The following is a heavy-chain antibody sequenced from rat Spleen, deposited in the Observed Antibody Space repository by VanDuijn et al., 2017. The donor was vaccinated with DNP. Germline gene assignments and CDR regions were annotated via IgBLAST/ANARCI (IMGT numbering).Heavy chain of an antibody. CDR1: GFSFSDYD. V-gene: IGHV5-20*01. CDR2: ITNSGGSI. J-gene: IGHJ2*01. D-gene: IGHD1-1*01. Sequence: EVQLVESGGGLVQPGRSLKLSCVASGFSFSDYDMAWVRQAPTKGLEWVASITNSGGSIYYRDSVKGRFTISRDNAKSTLYLQMDSLRSEDTATYYCTRGSGGDYWGQGVMVTVSS. CDR3: TRGSGGDY.